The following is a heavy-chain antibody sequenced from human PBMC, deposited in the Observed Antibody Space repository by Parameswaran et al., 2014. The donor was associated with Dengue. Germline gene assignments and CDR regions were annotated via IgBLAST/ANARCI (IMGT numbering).Heavy chain of an antibody. CDR2: INPNSGGT. J-gene: IGHJ3*02. Sequence: WVRQAPGQGLEWMGWINPNSGGTNYAQKFQGRVTMTRDTSISTAYMELSRLRSDDTAVYYCAREKVRQQLEGEAFDIWGQGTMVTVSS. V-gene: IGHV1-2*02. CDR3: AREKVRQQLEGEAFDI. D-gene: IGHD6-13*01.